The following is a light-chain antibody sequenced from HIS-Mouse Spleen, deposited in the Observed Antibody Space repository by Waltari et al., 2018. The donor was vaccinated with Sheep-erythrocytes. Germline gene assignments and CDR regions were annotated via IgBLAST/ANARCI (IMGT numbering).Light chain of an antibody. Sequence: SYELTQPLSVSVALGQTARITCGGNNIGSKNVHWYQQKPGQAPVLVIYRDSNRPSGIPERFPGSNPGNTAPLTISRAQAGDEADYYCQVWDSSTVVFGGGTKLTVL. CDR3: QVWDSSTVV. J-gene: IGLJ2*01. CDR2: RDS. CDR1: NIGSKN. V-gene: IGLV3-9*01.